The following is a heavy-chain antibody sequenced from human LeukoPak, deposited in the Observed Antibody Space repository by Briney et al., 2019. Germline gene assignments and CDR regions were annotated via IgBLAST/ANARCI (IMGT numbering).Heavy chain of an antibody. V-gene: IGHV3-23*01. CDR2: ISGSGGST. D-gene: IGHD1-26*01. CDR3: AKDVGNSGSSYDPASDY. Sequence: GGSLRLSCAASGFTFNSYAMSWVRQASGKGLEWVSGISGSGGSTYYADSVKGRFTISRENSKNTLYLQMNSLRAEDTAVYYCAKDVGNSGSSYDPASDYWGQGTLLTVSS. CDR1: GFTFNSYA. J-gene: IGHJ4*02.